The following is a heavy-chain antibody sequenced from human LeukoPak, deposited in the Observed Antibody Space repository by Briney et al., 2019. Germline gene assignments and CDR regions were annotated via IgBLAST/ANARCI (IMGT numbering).Heavy chain of an antibody. CDR3: AKRGDGDYVYAFDI. J-gene: IGHJ3*02. Sequence: GGSLRLSCAASGFTFSSYGMHWVRQAPGKGLEWVAFIRYDGSNKYYADSVKGRFTISRDNSKNTLYLQMNSLRAEDTAVYYCAKRGDGDYVYAFDIWGQGTMVTVSS. D-gene: IGHD4-17*01. CDR2: IRYDGSNK. CDR1: GFTFSSYG. V-gene: IGHV3-30*02.